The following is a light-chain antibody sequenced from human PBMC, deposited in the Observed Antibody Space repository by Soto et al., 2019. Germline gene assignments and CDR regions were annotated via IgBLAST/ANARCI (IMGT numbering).Light chain of an antibody. CDR3: VSWSDSLNAYV. V-gene: IGLV1-47*02. J-gene: IGLJ1*01. Sequence: QSVLTQPPSASGTPGQRVTISCSGSYSNVGSNYVYWYQQLTGTAPKLLIYSTNQRPSGVPDRFSGSKSGTSASLAISGLRSEADADYYCVSWSDSLNAYVFGTGTQLTVL. CDR1: YSNVGSNY. CDR2: STN.